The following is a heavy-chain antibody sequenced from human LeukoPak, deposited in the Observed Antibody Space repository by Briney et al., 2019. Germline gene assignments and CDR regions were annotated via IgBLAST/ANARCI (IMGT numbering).Heavy chain of an antibody. Sequence: GGSLRLSCAASGFTFSSYSMNWVRQAPGKGLEWVSSISSSSSYIYYADSVKGRFTISRDNAKNSLYLQMNSLRAEDTAVYYCARHDGGSTSSSDAFDIWGQGTMVTVSS. CDR1: GFTFSSYS. D-gene: IGHD2-2*01. J-gene: IGHJ3*02. CDR2: ISSSSSYI. CDR3: ARHDGGSTSSSDAFDI. V-gene: IGHV3-21*01.